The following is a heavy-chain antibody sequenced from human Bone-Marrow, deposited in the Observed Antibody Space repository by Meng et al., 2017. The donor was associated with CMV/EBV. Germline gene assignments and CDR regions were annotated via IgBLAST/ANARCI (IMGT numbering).Heavy chain of an antibody. CDR2: LYSGGST. Sequence: GESLKISCSASGFTVSTNYMSWVRQTPGKGLEWVTALYSGGSTYYADSVKGRFTISRDNSKNILYLQIDSLRADDTAVYYCARMNWAAQNKWFDPWGQGTLVTVSS. CDR3: ARMNWAAQNKWFDP. D-gene: IGHD2-15*01. J-gene: IGHJ5*01. V-gene: IGHV3-53*01. CDR1: GFTVSTNY.